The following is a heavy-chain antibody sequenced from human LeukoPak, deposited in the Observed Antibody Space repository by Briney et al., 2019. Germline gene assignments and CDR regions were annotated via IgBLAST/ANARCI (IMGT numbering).Heavy chain of an antibody. CDR1: GYTFTSYG. J-gene: IGHJ6*02. CDR3: ARDREGSYYDILTGYRSNYGMDV. D-gene: IGHD3-9*01. V-gene: IGHV1-18*01. Sequence: GASVKVSCKASGYTFTSYGISWVRQAPGQGLEWMGWISAYNGNTNYAQKLQGRVTTTTDTSTSTAYMELRSLRSDDTAVYYCARDREGSYYDILTGYRSNYGMDVWGQGTTVTVSS. CDR2: ISAYNGNT.